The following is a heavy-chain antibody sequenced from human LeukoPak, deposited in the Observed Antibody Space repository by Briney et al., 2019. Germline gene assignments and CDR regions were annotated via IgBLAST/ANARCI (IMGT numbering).Heavy chain of an antibody. CDR1: GFTFNDYY. CDR2: TGSSGRNI. D-gene: IGHD3-16*01. Sequence: GGSLRLPCEASGFTFNDYYMSWIRQAPGKGLEWVSYTGSSGRNIKYADSVKGRFTISRDNAKNSVQLQMNSLRVEDTALYYCATEVGVSVGAYDVWGQGTMVTVSS. V-gene: IGHV3-11*01. CDR3: ATEVGVSVGAYDV. J-gene: IGHJ3*01.